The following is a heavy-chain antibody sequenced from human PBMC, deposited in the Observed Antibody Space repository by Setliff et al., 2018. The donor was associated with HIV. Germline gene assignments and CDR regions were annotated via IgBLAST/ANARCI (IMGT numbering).Heavy chain of an antibody. J-gene: IGHJ4*02. D-gene: IGHD6-13*01. CDR2: IYYSGST. Sequence: SETLSLTCTVSGGSISTSNWWGWIRQTPGKGLEWIGYIYYSGSTNYNPSLKSRVTMSLDTSKNQFSLKRNSVTALDTAVYYCARKGSSSRSQEYYYDFWGQVTLVTAPQ. CDR3: ARKGSSSRSQEYYYDF. V-gene: IGHV4-28*06. CDR1: GGSISTSNW.